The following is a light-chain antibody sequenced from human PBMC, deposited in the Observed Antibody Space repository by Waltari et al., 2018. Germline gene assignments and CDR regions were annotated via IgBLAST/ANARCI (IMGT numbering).Light chain of an antibody. Sequence: DIQMTQSPSTLSASVGDRVTSTCRASPSIYILLALDQQKPGTAPNVLIYQASSLQNGVPSRFSGSGSGTEFTLTISSLQPDDFATYYCQQYNYYPYTFGQGTRLEIK. J-gene: IGKJ2*01. V-gene: IGKV1-5*03. CDR2: QAS. CDR3: QQYNYYPYT. CDR1: PSIYIL.